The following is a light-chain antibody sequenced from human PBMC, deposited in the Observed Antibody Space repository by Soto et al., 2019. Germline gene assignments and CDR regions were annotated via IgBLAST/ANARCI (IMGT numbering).Light chain of an antibody. Sequence: DIQMTQSPSSLSASIGDRVTITCRASQSIGRFLNWYQQKPGKAPRLLIYVASKLQSEVPSRFSGSGSGTHFTLTISNLQPDDFATYYCQQEYIFGPGTTVHV. CDR2: VAS. CDR1: QSIGRF. J-gene: IGKJ3*01. V-gene: IGKV1-39*01. CDR3: QQEYI.